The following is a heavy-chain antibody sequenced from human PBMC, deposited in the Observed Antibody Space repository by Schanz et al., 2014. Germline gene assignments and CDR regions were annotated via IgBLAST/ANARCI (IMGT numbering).Heavy chain of an antibody. CDR2: VSRSNPDI. CDR1: GFTFSSYS. D-gene: IGHD3-10*01. V-gene: IGHV3-48*01. Sequence: EVQLVESGGGLVQPGGSLRLSCTASGFTFSSYSMNWVRQAPGKGLEWVSYVSRSNPDIYYADSVKGRFTMSRDNAKNSVFLQMTDLTAEDSGVYRCLSSGSYSSYALWGQGTLVTVSS. CDR3: LSSGSYSSYAL. J-gene: IGHJ4*02.